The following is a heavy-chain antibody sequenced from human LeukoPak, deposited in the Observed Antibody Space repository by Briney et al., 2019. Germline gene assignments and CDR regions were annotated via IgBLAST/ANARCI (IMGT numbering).Heavy chain of an antibody. V-gene: IGHV3-74*01. CDR1: GFTFSRYW. Sequence: GGSLRLSCAASGFTFSRYWMHWVRQAPGKGLLWVSRINSDGSSTYYADSVKGRFTISRDNAKNTLYLQMNSLRAEDTAVYYCARDRGSYSDCWGQGTLVTVSS. CDR2: INSDGSST. D-gene: IGHD3-16*01. CDR3: ARDRGSYSDC. J-gene: IGHJ4*02.